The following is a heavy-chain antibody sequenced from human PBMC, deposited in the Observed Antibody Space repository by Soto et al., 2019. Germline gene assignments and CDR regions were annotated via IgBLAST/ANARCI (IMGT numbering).Heavy chain of an antibody. CDR2: IYLDDDK. Sequence: QITLKESGPTLVKPTETLTLTCTFSGFSLTTSGMGVGWIRQSPGKALECLALIYLDDDKRYSPSLKSMLSITKHTCKNQVVLTMTNMDTVDTATYFCAHFRTVTTLSCFDSWGQGTVVIVFS. V-gene: IGHV2-5*02. CDR1: GFSLTTSGMG. J-gene: IGHJ4*02. CDR3: AHFRTVTTLSCFDS. D-gene: IGHD4-17*01.